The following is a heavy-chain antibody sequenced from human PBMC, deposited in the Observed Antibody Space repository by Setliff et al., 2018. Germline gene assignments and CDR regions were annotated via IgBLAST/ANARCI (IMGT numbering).Heavy chain of an antibody. Sequence: VASVKVSCKASGGTFSSYAISWVRQAPGQGLEWMGGIIPIFGTANYAQKFQGRVTITTDESTSTAYMELSSLRSEDTAVYYCASSNVVPAAISYFDYWGQGTLVTVSS. CDR3: ASSNVVPAAISYFDY. D-gene: IGHD2-2*01. V-gene: IGHV1-69*05. CDR2: IIPIFGTA. J-gene: IGHJ4*02. CDR1: GGTFSSYA.